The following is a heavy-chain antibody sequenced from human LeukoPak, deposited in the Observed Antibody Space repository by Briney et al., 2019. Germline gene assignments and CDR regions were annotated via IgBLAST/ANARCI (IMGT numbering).Heavy chain of an antibody. V-gene: IGHV4-59*08. Sequence: NPSETLSLTCTVSGGSISNYYWSWIRQPPGKGLEWIGYIYYSGSTNYDPSLKSRVTTSVDTSKNQFSLKLSSVTAADTAVYYCASGYTSSWYYFDYWGQGTLVTVSS. J-gene: IGHJ4*02. CDR2: IYYSGST. D-gene: IGHD6-13*01. CDR1: GGSISNYY. CDR3: ASGYTSSWYYFDY.